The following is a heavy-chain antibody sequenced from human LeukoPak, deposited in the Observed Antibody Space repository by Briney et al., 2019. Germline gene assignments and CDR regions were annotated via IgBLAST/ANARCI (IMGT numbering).Heavy chain of an antibody. CDR2: IWYDGSNK. D-gene: IGHD5-18*01. Sequence: GRSLRLSCAASGFTFSSYGMHWVRQAPGKGLEWVAVIWYDGSNKYYADSVKGRFTISRDNSKNTLYLQMNSLRAEDTAVYYCARGGYSYGCVRRDFDYWGQGTLVTVSS. J-gene: IGHJ4*02. CDR3: ARGGYSYGCVRRDFDY. CDR1: GFTFSSYG. V-gene: IGHV3-33*01.